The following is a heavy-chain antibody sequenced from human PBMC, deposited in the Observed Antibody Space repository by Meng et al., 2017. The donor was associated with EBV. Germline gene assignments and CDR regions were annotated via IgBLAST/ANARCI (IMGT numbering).Heavy chain of an antibody. Sequence: QVQLVQSGAEVKKPGASAQVSCKAFGYTFTSYGISWVRQAPGQGLEWMGLISAYNGNTNYAQKLQGRVTMTTDTSTSTDYMELRSLRSDNTAVYYCACRGDRTDYWGQGTLVTVSS. CDR1: GYTFTSYG. CDR3: ACRGDRTDY. V-gene: IGHV1-18*01. CDR2: ISAYNGNT. J-gene: IGHJ4*02. D-gene: IGHD2-21*02.